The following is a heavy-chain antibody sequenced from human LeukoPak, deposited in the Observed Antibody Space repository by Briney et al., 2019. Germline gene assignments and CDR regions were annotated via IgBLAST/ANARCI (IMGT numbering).Heavy chain of an antibody. CDR3: AREGSDGYLFDY. CDR1: GDSVSSNSAT. J-gene: IGHJ4*02. D-gene: IGHD3-16*01. Sequence: SQTLSLTCAISGDSVSSNSATWDWIRQSPSRGLEWLGRTYYRSKWYNDYAVSVKSRVTINPDTSKNQFSLQLNSVTPEDTAVYYCAREGSDGYLFDYWGQGTLVIVSS. V-gene: IGHV6-1*01. CDR2: TYYRSKWYN.